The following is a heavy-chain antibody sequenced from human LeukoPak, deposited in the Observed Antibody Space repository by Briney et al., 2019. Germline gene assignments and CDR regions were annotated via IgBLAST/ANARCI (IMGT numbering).Heavy chain of an antibody. V-gene: IGHV7-4-1*02. CDR1: GYTFTSYA. D-gene: IGHD6-13*01. CDR2: INTNTGNP. J-gene: IGHJ5*02. Sequence: ASVKVSCKASGYTFTSYAMNWVRQAPGQGLEWMAWINTNTGNPTYAQGFTGRFVFSLDTSVSTAYLQISSLKADDTAVYYCARDPYTSSSWYRGRANNWFDPWGQGTLVTVSS. CDR3: ARDPYTSSSWYRGRANNWFDP.